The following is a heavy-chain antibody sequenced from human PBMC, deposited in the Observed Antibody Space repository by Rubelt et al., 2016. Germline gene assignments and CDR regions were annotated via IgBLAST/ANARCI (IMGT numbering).Heavy chain of an antibody. CDR3: AKDLGPGITGTTRDYYYGMDV. CDR2: ISYDGSNK. D-gene: IGHD1-7*01. V-gene: IGHV3-30*18. J-gene: IGHJ6*02. CDR1: GFTFSSYG. Sequence: GFTFSSYGMHWVRQAPGKGLEWVAVISYDGSNKYYADSVKGRFTISRDNSKNTLYLQMNSLRAEDTAVYYCAKDLGPGITGTTRDYYYGMDVWGQGTTVTVSS.